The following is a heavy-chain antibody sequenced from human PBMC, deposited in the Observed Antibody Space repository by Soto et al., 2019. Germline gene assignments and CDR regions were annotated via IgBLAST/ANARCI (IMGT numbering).Heavy chain of an antibody. CDR2: IYYSGST. CDR3: ARYMDSFGVDPTEYYFDY. V-gene: IGHV4-59*01. Sequence: PSETLSLTCTVSGGSISSYYWSWIRQPPGKGLEWIGYIYYSGSTNYNPSLKSRVTISVDTSKNQFSLKLSSVTAADTAVYYCARYMDSFGVDPTEYYFDYWGQGTLVNVSS. CDR1: GGSISSYY. J-gene: IGHJ4*02. D-gene: IGHD3-3*01.